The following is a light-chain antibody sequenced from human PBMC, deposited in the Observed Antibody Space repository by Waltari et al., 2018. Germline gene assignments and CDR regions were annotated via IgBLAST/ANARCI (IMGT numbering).Light chain of an antibody. Sequence: IQLTQSPSSLSASVGDRVTITCRASQGISSYLAWYQPKPGKAPKVLINAASTVQSGVPSRFSGSGSGTDFSLTISSLQPEDFATYFCQQLYTYPWTFGQGTKVEIK. V-gene: IGKV1-9*01. CDR3: QQLYTYPWT. J-gene: IGKJ1*01. CDR1: QGISSY. CDR2: AAS.